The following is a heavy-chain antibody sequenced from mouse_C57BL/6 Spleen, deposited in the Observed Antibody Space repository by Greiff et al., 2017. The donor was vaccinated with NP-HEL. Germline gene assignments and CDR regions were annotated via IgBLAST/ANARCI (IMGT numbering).Heavy chain of an antibody. CDR1: GYTFTDYY. Sequence: QVQLKESGAELVRPGASVKLSCKASGYTFTDYYINWVKQRPGQGLEWIARIYPGSGNTYYNEKFKGKATLTAEKSSSTAYMQLSSLTSEDSAVYFCARGGLVVSYWYFDVWGTGTTVTVSS. J-gene: IGHJ1*03. V-gene: IGHV1-76*01. CDR2: IYPGSGNT. D-gene: IGHD1-1*01. CDR3: ARGGLVVSYWYFDV.